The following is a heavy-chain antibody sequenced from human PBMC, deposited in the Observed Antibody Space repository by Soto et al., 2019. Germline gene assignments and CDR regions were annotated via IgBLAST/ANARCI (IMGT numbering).Heavy chain of an antibody. CDR1: GFTFSSYA. J-gene: IGHJ4*02. CDR3: AKHSSWYDLVDY. V-gene: IGHV3-23*01. CDR2: ISGSGGST. D-gene: IGHD6-13*01. Sequence: EVQLLESGGGLVEPGGSLRLSCAASGFTFSSYAMSWVRQAPGKGLEWVSAISGSGGSTYYADSVKGRFTISRDNSKNTLYLQMKSLRAEDTAVYYCAKHSSWYDLVDYWGQETLVTVSS.